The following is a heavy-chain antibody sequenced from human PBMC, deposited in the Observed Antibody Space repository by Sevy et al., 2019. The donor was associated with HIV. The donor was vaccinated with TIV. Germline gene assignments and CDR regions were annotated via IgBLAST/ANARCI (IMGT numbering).Heavy chain of an antibody. CDR3: TRWKGAQSKFDY. J-gene: IGHJ4*02. V-gene: IGHV3-49*04. Sequence: GGSLRLSCTASGFTFGDYCMSWVRQAPGKGLEWVAFLKSKAYGGTVDHAASVKGRFTISRDHSKSIAYLQMNDLNTGDTGVYYCTRWKGAQSKFDYWGQGALVTVSS. CDR2: LKSKAYGGTV. D-gene: IGHD1-1*01. CDR1: GFTFGDYC.